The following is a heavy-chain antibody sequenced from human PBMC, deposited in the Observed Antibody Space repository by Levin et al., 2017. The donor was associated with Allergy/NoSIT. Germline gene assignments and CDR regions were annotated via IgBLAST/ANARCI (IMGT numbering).Heavy chain of an antibody. CDR3: ARDNRHVYYDSGGFYPHVDASDI. V-gene: IGHV3-21*01. CDR2: ISFSNTYI. D-gene: IGHD3-22*01. J-gene: IGHJ3*02. Sequence: GGSLRLSCAASGFTFNTFIMNWVRQAPGKGLEWVSSISFSNTYIYYADSVKGRFTISRDDAKNSLYLQMNSLRAEDTAVYYCARDNRHVYYDSGGFYPHVDASDIWGQETLVTVSS. CDR1: GFTFNTFI.